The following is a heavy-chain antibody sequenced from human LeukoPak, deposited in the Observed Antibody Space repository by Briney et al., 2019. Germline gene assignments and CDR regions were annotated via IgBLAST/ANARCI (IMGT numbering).Heavy chain of an antibody. J-gene: IGHJ4*02. Sequence: GGSLRLSCAASGVTFSDYYMTWIRQAPGKGLQWVSAISGSGGSTYYADSVKGRFTISRDNAKNTLYLQMNSLRAEDTAVYYCANTPVRYDSSGYSPYYFDYWGQGTLVTVSS. D-gene: IGHD3-22*01. V-gene: IGHV3-23*01. CDR2: ISGSGGST. CDR1: GVTFSDYY. CDR3: ANTPVRYDSSGYSPYYFDY.